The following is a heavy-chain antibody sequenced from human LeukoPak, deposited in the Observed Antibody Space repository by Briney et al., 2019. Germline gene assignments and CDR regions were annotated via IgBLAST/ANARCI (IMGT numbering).Heavy chain of an antibody. CDR3: VRELWFGELSLYYFDY. CDR1: GGTFSSYA. Sequence: SVKVSCKASGGTFSSYAISWVRQAPGPGLEWMGRIIPILGIANYAQKFQGRVTITADKSTSTTYMALSSLRSEAPALYYFVRELWFGELSLYYFDYWGQGTLVTVSS. D-gene: IGHD3-10*01. J-gene: IGHJ4*02. CDR2: IIPILGIA. V-gene: IGHV1-69*04.